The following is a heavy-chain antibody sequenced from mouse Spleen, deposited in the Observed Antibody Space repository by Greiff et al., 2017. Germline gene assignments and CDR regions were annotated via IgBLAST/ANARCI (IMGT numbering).Heavy chain of an antibody. CDR3: ARSGGLTTATNY. D-gene: IGHD1-2*01. CDR2: IYPRSGNT. V-gene: IGHV1-81*01. Sequence: VKLMESGAELARPGASVKLSCKASGYTFTSYGISWVKQRTGQGLEWIGEIYPRSGNTYYNEKFKGKATLTADKSSSTAYMELRSLTSEDSAVYFCARSGGLTTATNYWGQGTTLTVSS. CDR1: GYTFTSYG. J-gene: IGHJ2*01.